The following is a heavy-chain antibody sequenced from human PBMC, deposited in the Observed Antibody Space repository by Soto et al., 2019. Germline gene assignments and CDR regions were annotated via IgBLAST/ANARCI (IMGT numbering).Heavy chain of an antibody. CDR3: ARDRGVAPPVAVNTHYYYYMDV. J-gene: IGHJ6*03. D-gene: IGHD6-19*01. V-gene: IGHV1-18*01. CDR2: ISAYNGDT. CDR1: GYSFTNYG. Sequence: QDQLVQSGGEVKKPGASVKVSCKASGYSFTNYGITWVRQAPGQGFEWMGWISAYNGDTNYAQKLQGRVTMTTDASTSTAYLELRSLRSDDTALYYCARDRGVAPPVAVNTHYYYYMDVWGKGTTVTVSS.